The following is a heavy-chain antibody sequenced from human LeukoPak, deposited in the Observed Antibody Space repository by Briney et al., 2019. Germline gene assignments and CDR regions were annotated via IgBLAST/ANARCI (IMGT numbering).Heavy chain of an antibody. V-gene: IGHV3-23*01. CDR1: GFTFSDYA. CDR3: AKSATLGTTRGHFDH. J-gene: IGHJ4*02. CDR2: IRGSGGST. Sequence: GGSLRLSCAASGFTFSDYAMNWVRRAAGKGLEWVSEIRGSGGSTYYADSVKGRFTISRDNSKNTLYLQMNSLRSEDTAFYYCAKSATLGTTRGHFDHWGQGTLVTVSS. D-gene: IGHD1-26*01.